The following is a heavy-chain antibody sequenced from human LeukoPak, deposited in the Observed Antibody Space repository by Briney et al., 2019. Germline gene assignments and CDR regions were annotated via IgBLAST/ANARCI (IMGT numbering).Heavy chain of an antibody. CDR3: ARRGVRWSFYYFDY. J-gene: IGHJ4*02. CDR1: GYTFSNYW. CDR2: IYPGDSHT. D-gene: IGHD4-23*01. Sequence: GESLKISCWGSGYTFSNYWIAWVRQTPGKGLDWIGIIYPGDSHTRYSPSFQGQVTISADKSISTAYLQWSSLKASDTAMYYCARRGVRWSFYYFDYWGQGTLVTVSS. V-gene: IGHV5-51*01.